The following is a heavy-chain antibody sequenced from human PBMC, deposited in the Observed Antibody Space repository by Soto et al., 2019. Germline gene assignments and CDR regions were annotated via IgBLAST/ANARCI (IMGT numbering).Heavy chain of an antibody. CDR1: GGSISSSNW. CDR2: IYHSGST. Sequence: QVQLQESGPGLVKPSGTLSLTCAVSGGSISSSNWWSWVRQPPGKGLEWIGEIYHSGSTNYNPSPKGRVTISVAKSKNQFPLKLSSVPAADTAVYYCARAHFSGSYARPPFDPWGQGTLVTVSS. CDR3: ARAHFSGSYARPPFDP. V-gene: IGHV4-4*02. J-gene: IGHJ5*02. D-gene: IGHD3-16*01.